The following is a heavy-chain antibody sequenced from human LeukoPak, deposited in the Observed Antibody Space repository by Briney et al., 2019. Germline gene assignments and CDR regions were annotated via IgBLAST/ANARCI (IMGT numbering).Heavy chain of an antibody. J-gene: IGHJ4*02. Sequence: GGSLRLSCAASGFTFSSYWMTWVRQAPGKGREWVANIKQDGRAKYYVDSVKGRFTLSRDNAKNSLFLQMNSLRVEDTAVYYCAGGQGWLLDYWGQGTLVTVSS. CDR1: GFTFSSYW. CDR3: AGGQGWLLDY. V-gene: IGHV3-7*05. D-gene: IGHD2-15*01. CDR2: IKQDGRAK.